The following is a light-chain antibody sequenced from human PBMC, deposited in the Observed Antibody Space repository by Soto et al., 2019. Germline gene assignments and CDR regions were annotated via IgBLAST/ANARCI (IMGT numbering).Light chain of an antibody. CDR2: AAS. Sequence: AIRMTQSPSSLSASTGDRVTITCQASQGISSYLAWYQQKAGKAPKLLIYAASTLQSGVPSRFSGSGSGTEFTLTISSLQPEDFATYYCQQLNSYPITFGQGTRLEN. J-gene: IGKJ5*01. V-gene: IGKV1-8*01. CDR1: QGISSY. CDR3: QQLNSYPIT.